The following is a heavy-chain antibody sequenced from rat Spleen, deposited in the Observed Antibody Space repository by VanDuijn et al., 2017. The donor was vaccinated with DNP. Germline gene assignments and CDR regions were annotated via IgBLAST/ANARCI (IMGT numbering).Heavy chain of an antibody. CDR1: GFTFNNYW. D-gene: IGHD1-2*01. CDR2: ITTSGDST. V-gene: IGHV5-31*01. Sequence: EVQLVESGGDLVQPGRSLKVSCVVSGFTFNNYWMTWIRQVPGKGLEWVASITTSGDSTSSPDSVKGRFTISRDNAKNTLYLQMNSLRSEDTATYYCAAEGYSSYTLDYWGQGVMVTVSS. CDR3: AAEGYSSYTLDY. J-gene: IGHJ2*01.